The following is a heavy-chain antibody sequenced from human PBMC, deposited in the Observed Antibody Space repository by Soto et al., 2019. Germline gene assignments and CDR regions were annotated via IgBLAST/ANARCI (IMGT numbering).Heavy chain of an antibody. V-gene: IGHV6-1*01. CDR3: AGTTSHYWYYMDV. CDR1: GDSVSSNSAA. CDR2: TYYRTRWYY. Sequence: SQTLSLTCVISGDSVSSNSAAWNWIRQSPSRGLEWLGRTYYRTRWYYDYAVSVRSRITVNPDTSKNQFSLQLTSVTPEDTAVYYCAGTTSHYWYYMDVWGKGTTGTVSS. J-gene: IGHJ6*03. D-gene: IGHD1-7*01.